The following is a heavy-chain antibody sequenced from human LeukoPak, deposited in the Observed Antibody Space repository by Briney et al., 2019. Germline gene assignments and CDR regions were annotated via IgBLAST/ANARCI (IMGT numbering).Heavy chain of an antibody. D-gene: IGHD2-15*01. J-gene: IGHJ5*02. CDR3: AREVVVAARVVDWFDP. CDR2: ISSSGSTI. V-gene: IGHV3-48*03. Sequence: GGSLRLSCAASGFTFSSYEMNWVRQAPGQGLEWVSYISSSGSTIYYADSVKGRFTISRDNAKNSLYLQMNSLRAEDTAVYYCAREVVVAARVVDWFDPWGQGTLVTVSS. CDR1: GFTFSSYE.